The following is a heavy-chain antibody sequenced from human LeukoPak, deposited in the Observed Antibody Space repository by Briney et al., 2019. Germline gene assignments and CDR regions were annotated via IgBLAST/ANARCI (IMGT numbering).Heavy chain of an antibody. Sequence: SETLSLTCTVSGGSISSSSYYWGWIRQPPGKGLEWIGSIYYTGSTNYNPSLKSRVTISLDTSKNQFSLKLTSVTAADTAIYYCASVRGYSSGWYASGFDPWGQGTLVTVSS. V-gene: IGHV4-39*07. CDR3: ASVRGYSSGWYASGFDP. J-gene: IGHJ5*02. CDR2: IYYTGST. CDR1: GGSISSSSYY. D-gene: IGHD6-19*01.